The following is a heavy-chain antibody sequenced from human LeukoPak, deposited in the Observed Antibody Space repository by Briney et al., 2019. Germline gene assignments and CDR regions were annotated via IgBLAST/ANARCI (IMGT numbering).Heavy chain of an antibody. CDR2: IIPIFGTA. J-gene: IGHJ4*02. D-gene: IGHD3-22*01. CDR1: GGTLGSYA. CDR3: ASSYDSSGYYYDSNFDY. Sequence: SVKVSCKASGGTLGSYAISWVRQAPGQGLEWMGGIIPIFGTANYAQKFQGRVTITADESTSTAYMELSSLRSEDTAVYYCASSYDSSGYYYDSNFDYWGQGTLVTVSS. V-gene: IGHV1-69*01.